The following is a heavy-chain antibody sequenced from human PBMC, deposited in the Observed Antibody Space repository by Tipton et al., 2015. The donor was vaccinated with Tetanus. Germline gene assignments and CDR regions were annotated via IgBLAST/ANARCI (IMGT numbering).Heavy chain of an antibody. V-gene: IGHV3-13*01. J-gene: IGHJ6*02. D-gene: IGHD4-11*01. CDR2: IGTAGDT. Sequence: SLRLSCAASGFTFSSYDMHWVRQATGKGLEWVSAIGTAGDTYYPGSVKGRFTISRDNAKNSLYLQMNSLRAEDTAVYYCASLQPYYYGMDVWGQGTTVTVSS. CDR3: ASLQPYYYGMDV. CDR1: GFTFSSYD.